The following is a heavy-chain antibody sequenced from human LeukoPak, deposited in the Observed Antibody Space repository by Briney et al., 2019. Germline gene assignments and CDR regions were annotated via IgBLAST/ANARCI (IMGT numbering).Heavy chain of an antibody. CDR3: AKDATIMRYHLDV. Sequence: PGGSLRLSCAASGFTFSSYAMSWVRQAPGKGLEWVSVISGSGGSTFYADSVKGRFTISRDNSKNTLHLQMNSLRAEDTAVYYCAKDATIMRYHLDVWGQGTTVTVSS. J-gene: IGHJ6*02. CDR2: ISGSGGST. CDR1: GFTFSSYA. V-gene: IGHV3-23*01. D-gene: IGHD2-8*01.